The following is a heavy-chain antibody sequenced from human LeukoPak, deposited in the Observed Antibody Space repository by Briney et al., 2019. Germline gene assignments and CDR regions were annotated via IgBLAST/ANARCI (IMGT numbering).Heavy chain of an antibody. CDR2: INPNSGDT. D-gene: IGHD5-24*01. J-gene: IGHJ6*02. V-gene: IGHV1-2*02. Sequence: GASVKVSCKASGYTFTGYYMHWVRQAPGQGLEWMGWINPNSGDTSYTQKFQGRVTMTRDTSITTAYMEVTRLRSDDTAEYYCAREPMAREHWYGMDVWGQGTTVTVSS. CDR3: AREPMAREHWYGMDV. CDR1: GYTFTGYY.